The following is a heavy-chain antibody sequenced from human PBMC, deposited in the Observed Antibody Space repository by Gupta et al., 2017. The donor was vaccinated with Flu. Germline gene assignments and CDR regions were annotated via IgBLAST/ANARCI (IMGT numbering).Heavy chain of an antibody. CDR3: ATQSTSSSGLGY. CDR1: GGSFSDYYY. V-gene: IGHV4-34*01. Sequence: QVQLQQLGAGLLKPSETLSLTCGVYGGSFSDYYYWSWIRQPPGKGLEWIGEINHSGNTNYNSSLKSRVTISVETSKNQFSLKVTSVTAADTAVYYCATQSTSSSGLGYWGQGTLVTVSS. CDR2: INHSGNT. J-gene: IGHJ4*02. D-gene: IGHD6-6*01.